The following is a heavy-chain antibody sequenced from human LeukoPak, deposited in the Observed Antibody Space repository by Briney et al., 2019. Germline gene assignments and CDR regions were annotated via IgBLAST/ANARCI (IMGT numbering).Heavy chain of an antibody. Sequence: SETLSLTCTVSGYSISSGYYWGWIRQPPGKGLEWIGSIYHSGSTHYNPSLKSRVTISVDTSKNQFSLKLSSVTAADTAVYYCASGTYYYDSSGYYYPAYWGQGTLVTVSS. J-gene: IGHJ4*02. CDR3: ASGTYYYDSSGYYYPAY. CDR1: GYSISSGYY. V-gene: IGHV4-38-2*02. D-gene: IGHD3-22*01. CDR2: IYHSGST.